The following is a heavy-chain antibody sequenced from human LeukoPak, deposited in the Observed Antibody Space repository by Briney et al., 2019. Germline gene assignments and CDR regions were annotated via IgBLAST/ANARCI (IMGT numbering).Heavy chain of an antibody. V-gene: IGHV4-34*01. CDR2: INHSGST. CDR1: GGSFSGYY. D-gene: IGHD1-26*01. CDR3: ARGLDTYKSGVD. Sequence: PSETLSLTCAVYGGSFSGYYWSWIRQPPGKGLEWIGEINHSGSTNYNPSLKSRVTISVDTSKNQFSLKLSSVTAADTAVYFCARGLDTYKSGVDWGQGTLVTVSS. J-gene: IGHJ4*02.